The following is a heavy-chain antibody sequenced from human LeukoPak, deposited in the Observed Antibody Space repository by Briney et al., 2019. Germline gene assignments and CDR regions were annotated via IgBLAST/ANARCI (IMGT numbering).Heavy chain of an antibody. D-gene: IGHD1-26*01. CDR2: INTKTGNP. J-gene: IGHJ4*02. V-gene: IGHV7-4-1*02. CDR1: GYTFTSYA. CDR3: ARSGELHNTDFDY. Sequence: ASVRVSCKASGYTFTSYAMNWVRQAPGEGGERVGWINTKTGNPTYAQGLTGGVFLSLETSVSTAYMQISRLREEDTAVYYCARSGELHNTDFDYWGQGTLVTVSS.